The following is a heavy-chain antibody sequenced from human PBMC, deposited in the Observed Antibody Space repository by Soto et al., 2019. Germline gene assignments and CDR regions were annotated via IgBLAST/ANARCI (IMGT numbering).Heavy chain of an antibody. D-gene: IGHD3-10*01. J-gene: IGHJ4*02. CDR1: GYSISSGYY. CDR3: ARLPYYYGSGSYYKGHFDY. Sequence: SETLSLTCAVSGYSISSGYYWGWIRQPPGKGLEWIGSIYHSGSTYYNPSLKSRVTISVDTSKNQFSLKLSSVTAADTAVYYCARLPYYYGSGSYYKGHFDYWGQGTLVTVS. V-gene: IGHV4-38-2*01. CDR2: IYHSGST.